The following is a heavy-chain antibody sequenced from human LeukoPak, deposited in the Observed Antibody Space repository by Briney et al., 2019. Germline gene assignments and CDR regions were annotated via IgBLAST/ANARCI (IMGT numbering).Heavy chain of an antibody. CDR3: ARVVSSPYYFDY. J-gene: IGHJ4*02. CDR2: ISSSSSYI. V-gene: IGHV3-21*01. CDR1: GFTFSSYS. D-gene: IGHD6-6*01. Sequence: GGSLRLSCAASGFTFSSYSMNWVRQAPGEGLEWVSSISSSSSYIYYADSVKGRFTISRDNAKNSLYLQMNSLRAEDTAVYYCARVVSSPYYFDYWGQGTLVTVSS.